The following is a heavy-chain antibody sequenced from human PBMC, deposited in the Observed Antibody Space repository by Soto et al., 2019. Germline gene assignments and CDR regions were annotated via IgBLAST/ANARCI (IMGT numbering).Heavy chain of an antibody. D-gene: IGHD1-1*01. CDR1: GASLSDVTVR. Sequence: QVTLKESGALLVKPTQTLTLTCTVYGASLSDVTVRVTWVSHPPGKAVEWLEHILSYDEKSYSTCLKSRLTISKDTAKSQVVLSMTNMDPVDRATYYGARISRYAYDFHYWDQGTLGTVSS. CDR2: ILSYDEK. J-gene: IGHJ4*02. V-gene: IGHV2-26*01. CDR3: ARISRYAYDFHY.